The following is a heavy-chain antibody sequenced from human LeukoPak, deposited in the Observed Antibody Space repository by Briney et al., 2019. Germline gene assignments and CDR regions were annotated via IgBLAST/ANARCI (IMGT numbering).Heavy chain of an antibody. CDR3: ARGHSDYDALFGVCWFDP. Sequence: GGSLRLSCAASGFTFSSYAMHWVRQAPGKGLEYVSAISSNGGSTYYANSVKGRFTISRDNSKNTLYLQMGSLRAEDMAVYYCARGHSDYDALFGVCWFDPWGQGTLVTVSS. CDR1: GFTFSSYA. J-gene: IGHJ5*02. CDR2: ISSNGGST. V-gene: IGHV3-64*01. D-gene: IGHD5-12*01.